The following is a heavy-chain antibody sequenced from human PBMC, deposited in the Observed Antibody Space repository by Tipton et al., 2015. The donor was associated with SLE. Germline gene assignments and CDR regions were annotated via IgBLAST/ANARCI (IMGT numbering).Heavy chain of an antibody. Sequence: SLRLSCVGSGFTFSSYSMNWVRQAPGKGLEWVAHISGSSSYIYYADSVKGRFTISRDNAKNSLSLQMNSLRGDDTAVYYCARDRSGSSGWYGGYWGQGTLVTVSS. D-gene: IGHD6-19*01. CDR1: GFTFSSYS. CDR3: ARDRSGSSGWYGGY. V-gene: IGHV3-21*01. CDR2: ISGSSSYI. J-gene: IGHJ4*02.